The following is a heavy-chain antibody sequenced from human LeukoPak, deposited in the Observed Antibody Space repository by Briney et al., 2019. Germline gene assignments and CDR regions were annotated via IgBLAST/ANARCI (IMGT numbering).Heavy chain of an antibody. CDR2: IKQDGSEK. CDR1: GFTFSSYW. J-gene: IGHJ4*02. Sequence: GGSLRLSCAASGFTFSSYWMSWVRQAPGKGREWVANIKQDGSEKYYVDSVKGRFTISRDNAQNSLYLQMNSLRAEDTAVYYCARRRYSGSSQHFDYWGQGTLVTVSS. V-gene: IGHV3-7*01. CDR3: ARRRYSGSSQHFDY. D-gene: IGHD1-26*01.